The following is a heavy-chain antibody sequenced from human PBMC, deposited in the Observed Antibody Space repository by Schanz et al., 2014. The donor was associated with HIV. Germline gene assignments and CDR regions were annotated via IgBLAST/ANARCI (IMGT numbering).Heavy chain of an antibody. CDR2: VIGSGVRT. CDR3: AKAKGSYSATTFYFDF. V-gene: IGHV3-23*01. J-gene: IGHJ4*02. D-gene: IGHD1-26*01. CDR1: GFTITSYG. Sequence: EVQLLESGGGLVQPGGSLRLSYAVSGFTITSYGMSWVRQAPGRGLEWVSTVIGSGVRTIYADSVKGRFTISRDNSKNTLSLHMNSLRVEDTAVYYCAKAKGSYSATTFYFDFWGQGTLVTVSS.